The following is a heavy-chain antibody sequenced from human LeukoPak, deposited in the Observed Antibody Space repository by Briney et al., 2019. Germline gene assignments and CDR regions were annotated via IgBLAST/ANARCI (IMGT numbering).Heavy chain of an antibody. CDR1: GGSISSYY. J-gene: IGHJ6*02. CDR2: IYTSGST. CDR3: ARDPNYYDSMDV. D-gene: IGHD3-22*01. V-gene: IGHV4-4*07. Sequence: SETLSLTCTVSGGSISSYYWSRIRQPAGKGLEWIGRIYTSGSTNYNPSLKSRVTMSVDTSKNQFSLKLSSVTAADTAVYYCARDPNYYDSMDVWGQGTTVTVSS.